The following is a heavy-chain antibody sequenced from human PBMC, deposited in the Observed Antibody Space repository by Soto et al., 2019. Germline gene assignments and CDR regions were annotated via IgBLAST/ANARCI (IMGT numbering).Heavy chain of an antibody. V-gene: IGHV4-39*01. D-gene: IGHD1-26*01. CDR1: GGSIGSSSCH. Sequence: SETLSLTCTVSGGSIGSSSCHWGWIRQPPGKGLEWIASIKYSGTTFYNPSLKSRVTLSVDTSKNQFALKLSSVTAAETAVYYCARNGITGSYSDAFDIWAQGKMVTVSS. J-gene: IGHJ3*02. CDR2: IKYSGTT. CDR3: ARNGITGSYSDAFDI.